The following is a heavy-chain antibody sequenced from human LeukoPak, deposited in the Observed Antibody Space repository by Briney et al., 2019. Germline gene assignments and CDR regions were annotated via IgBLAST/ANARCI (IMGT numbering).Heavy chain of an antibody. D-gene: IGHD2-15*01. CDR3: ARGYIVVVVAATPENPGTLDY. CDR2: ISAYNGNT. V-gene: IGHV1-18*01. CDR1: GYTFTSYG. Sequence: EASVKVSCKASGYTFTSYGISWVRQAPGQGLEWMGWISAYNGNTNYAQKLQGRVTMTTDTSTSTAYMELRSLRSDDTAVYYCARGYIVVVVAATPENPGTLDYWGQGTLVTVSS. J-gene: IGHJ4*02.